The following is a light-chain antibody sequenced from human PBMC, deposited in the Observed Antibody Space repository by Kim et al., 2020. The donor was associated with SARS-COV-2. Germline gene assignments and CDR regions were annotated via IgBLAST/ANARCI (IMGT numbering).Light chain of an antibody. CDR2: GTY. Sequence: SSELTQDPAVSVALGQTVRITCQGDSLCCFSATCYHQQPGQAPLLVIYGTYNRPSVIPDRFSVSSSVNTSSFTITGTHSCYAAYYYCHSLVLNANVVFG. CDR1: SLCCFS. CDR3: HSLVLNANVV. V-gene: IGLV3-19*01. J-gene: IGLJ1*01.